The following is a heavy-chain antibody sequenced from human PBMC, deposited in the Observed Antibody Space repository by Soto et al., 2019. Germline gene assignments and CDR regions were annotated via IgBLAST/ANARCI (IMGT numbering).Heavy chain of an antibody. CDR2: ISEGGDVT. Sequence: GGSLRLSFAASGYTFRNFALSWLRQAPGKGLEWVSSISEGGDVTVSAYSVKGRFTISRDNSNDTLFLQMNSMGVEDTAVYYCAKETSPHINYGFHXWGQGTMVTIS. CDR3: AKETSPHINYGFHX. J-gene: IGHJ3*01. V-gene: IGHV3-23*01. D-gene: IGHD3-10*01. CDR1: GYTFRNFA.